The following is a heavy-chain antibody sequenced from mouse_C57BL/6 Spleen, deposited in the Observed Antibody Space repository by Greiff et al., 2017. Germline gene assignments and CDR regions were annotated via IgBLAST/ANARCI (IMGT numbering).Heavy chain of an antibody. CDR3: ARFHYYGSSCYYFDY. V-gene: IGHV1-55*01. J-gene: IGHJ2*01. Sequence: VQLQQPGAELVKPGASVKMSCKASGYTFTSYWITWVKQRPGQGLEWIGDIYPGSGSTNYNEKFKSKATLTVDTSSSTAYMQLSSLTSEDSAVYYCARFHYYGSSCYYFDYGGQGTTLTVSS. CDR1: GYTFTSYW. D-gene: IGHD1-1*01. CDR2: IYPGSGST.